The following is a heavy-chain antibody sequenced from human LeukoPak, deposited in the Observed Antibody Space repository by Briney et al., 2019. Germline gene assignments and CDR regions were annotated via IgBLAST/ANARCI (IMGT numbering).Heavy chain of an antibody. CDR1: GGTFSSYA. V-gene: IGHV1-69*04. CDR3: ARAGQWLSTFDY. CDR2: IIPILGIA. D-gene: IGHD3-22*01. J-gene: IGHJ4*02. Sequence: SVKVSCKASGGTFSSYAISWVRQAPGQGLEWMGRIIPILGIANYAQKFQGRVTITADESTSTAYMELSSLRSEDTAVYYCARAGQWLSTFDYWGQGTLVTVSS.